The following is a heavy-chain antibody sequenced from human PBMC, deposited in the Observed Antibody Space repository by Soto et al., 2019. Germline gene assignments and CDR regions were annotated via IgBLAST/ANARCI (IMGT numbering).Heavy chain of an antibody. V-gene: IGHV3-30-3*01. CDR1: GFTFSRYA. CDR3: AREYWFDP. J-gene: IGHJ5*02. Sequence: QVQLVESGGGVVQPGRSLRLSCVVSGFTFSRYAMHWVRQAPGKGLEWVAVISHDGSNKYYADSVKGRFTISRDNSKNTLYLQMNSLRADDTAVYYCAREYWFDPWGQGTLVPVSS. CDR2: ISHDGSNK.